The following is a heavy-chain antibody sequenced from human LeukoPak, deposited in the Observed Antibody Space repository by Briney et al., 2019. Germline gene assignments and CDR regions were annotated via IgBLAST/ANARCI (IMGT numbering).Heavy chain of an antibody. V-gene: IGHV1-46*01. D-gene: IGHD3-3*01. J-gene: IGHJ4*02. CDR2: INPTGGVT. CDR3: ARSSPPAYYDFWNGYLDY. Sequence: ASVKVSCKASGYSFTTYYMHWVRQAPGQGLEWMGIINPTGGVTAYAQKFQGRVTVTRDTSTSTVYIALSSLRSEGTAVYYCARSSPPAYYDFWNGYLDYWGQGTLVTVSS. CDR1: GYSFTTYY.